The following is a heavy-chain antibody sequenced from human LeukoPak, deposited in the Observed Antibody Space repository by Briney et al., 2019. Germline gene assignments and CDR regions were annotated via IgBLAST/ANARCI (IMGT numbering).Heavy chain of an antibody. CDR1: GGSISYYY. J-gene: IGHJ6*02. CDR2: IYYSGST. CDR3: ARDRYLSGYDTYYYGMDV. D-gene: IGHD5-12*01. Sequence: SETLSLTCTVSGGSISYYYWSWVRQPPGKGLEWIGYIYYSGSTNYNPSLKSRVTISVDTSKNQSSLKLSSVTAADTAVYYCARDRYLSGYDTYYYGMDVWGQGTTVTVSS. V-gene: IGHV4-59*01.